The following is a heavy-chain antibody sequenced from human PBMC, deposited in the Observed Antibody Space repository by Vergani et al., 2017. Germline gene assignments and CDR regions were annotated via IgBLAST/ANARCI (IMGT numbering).Heavy chain of an antibody. D-gene: IGHD6-19*01. J-gene: IGHJ5*02. CDR3: ARHSTVEWLVKLGWIDP. CDR2: IYYSGST. V-gene: IGHV4-39*01. CDR1: GASIRSSNYY. Sequence: QLQLQESGPGLVKPSATLSLTCSVSGASIRSSNYYWGWIRQPPGKGLEWIASIYYSGSTYYNPSLKSRVTISVETSKNQFSLNLSSVTAAETAVYFCARHSTVEWLVKLGWIDPWGQGILVTVSS.